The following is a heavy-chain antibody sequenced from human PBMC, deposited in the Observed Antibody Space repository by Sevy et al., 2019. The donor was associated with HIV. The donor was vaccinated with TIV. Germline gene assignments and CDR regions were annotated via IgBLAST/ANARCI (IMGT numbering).Heavy chain of an antibody. CDR2: ISSSGSTI. D-gene: IGHD2-2*01. CDR3: ARIHGYCSSTSCYFHYYYYYRMDV. J-gene: IGHJ6*02. Sequence: GGSLRLSCAASGFTFSSYEMNWVRQAPGKGLEWVSYISSSGSTIYYADSVKGRFTISRDNAKNSLYLQMNSLRAEDTAVYYCARIHGYCSSTSCYFHYYYYYRMDVWGQGTTVTVSS. CDR1: GFTFSSYE. V-gene: IGHV3-48*03.